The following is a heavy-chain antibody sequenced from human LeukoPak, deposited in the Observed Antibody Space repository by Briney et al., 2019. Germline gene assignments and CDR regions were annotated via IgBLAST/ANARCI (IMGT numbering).Heavy chain of an antibody. J-gene: IGHJ4*02. Sequence: KPSETLSLTCAVYGGSFSGYYRSWIRQPPGKGLEWIGEINHSGSTNYNPSLKSRVTISVDTSKNQFSLKLSSVTAADTAVYYCARPLVQLERRGGFDYWGQGTLVTVSS. CDR2: INHSGST. V-gene: IGHV4-34*01. CDR1: GGSFSGYY. D-gene: IGHD1-1*01. CDR3: ARPLVQLERRGGFDY.